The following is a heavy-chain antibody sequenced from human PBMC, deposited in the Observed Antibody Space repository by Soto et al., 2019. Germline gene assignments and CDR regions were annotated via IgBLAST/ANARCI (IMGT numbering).Heavy chain of an antibody. CDR2: IYYSGST. D-gene: IGHD6-13*01. J-gene: IGHJ6*02. CDR1: GGSISGGGYY. V-gene: IGHV4-31*03. CDR3: ARYLQYSRLFYGMDV. Sequence: SETLSLTCTVSGGSISGGGYYWSWIRQHPGKGLEWIGYIYYSGSTYYNPSLKSRVTISVDTSKNQFSLKLSSVTAADTAVYYCARYLQYSRLFYGMDVWGQGTTVTVSS.